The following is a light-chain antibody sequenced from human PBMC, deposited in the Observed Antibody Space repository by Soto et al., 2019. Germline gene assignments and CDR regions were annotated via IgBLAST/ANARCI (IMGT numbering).Light chain of an antibody. V-gene: IGLV2-14*01. CDR3: SPYTSSKGV. J-gene: IGLJ1*01. CDR1: SSDVGGYNY. Sequence: QSVLTQPASVSGSPGQSITISCTGTSSDVGGYNYVSWYQQHPGKAPKLMIYEVSNRPSGVSNRFSGSKSGNTASLTISGLQAEDEADYYCSPYTSSKGVFGTGTKVTVL. CDR2: EVS.